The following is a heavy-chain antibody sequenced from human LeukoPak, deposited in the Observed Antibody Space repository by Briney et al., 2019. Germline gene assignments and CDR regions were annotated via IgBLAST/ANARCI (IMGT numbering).Heavy chain of an antibody. Sequence: PSETLSLTCAVSGGSISSGGYSWSWLRQPPGKGLEWIGYIYHSGSTYYNPSLKSRVTISVDRSKNQFSLKLSSVTAADTAVYYCARDVYDILTGYVWFDPWGQGTLVTVSS. CDR2: IYHSGST. V-gene: IGHV4-30-2*01. J-gene: IGHJ5*02. CDR3: ARDVYDILTGYVWFDP. D-gene: IGHD3-9*01. CDR1: GGSISSGGYS.